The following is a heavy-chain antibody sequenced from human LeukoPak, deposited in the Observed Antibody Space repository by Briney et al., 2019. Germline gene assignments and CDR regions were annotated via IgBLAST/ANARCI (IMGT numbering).Heavy chain of an antibody. Sequence: SSETLSLTCTVSGGSIRSSHWSWIRQPPGKGLEFIGYIYYSGTSNYNPSLKSRVTMSVDTSNNQFSLKLNSVTAADTAVYYCAKAAGYSTIYWFYPWGEGTLVTVSS. CDR1: GGSIRSSH. V-gene: IGHV4-59*01. CDR3: AKAAGYSTIYWFYP. CDR2: IYYSGTS. D-gene: IGHD6-13*01. J-gene: IGHJ5*02.